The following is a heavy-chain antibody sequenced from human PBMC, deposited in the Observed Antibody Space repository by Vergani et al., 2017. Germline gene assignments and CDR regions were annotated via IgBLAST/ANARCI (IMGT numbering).Heavy chain of an antibody. CDR2: ISSSSSTI. Sequence: EVQLVESGGGLVQPGGSLRLSCAASGFTFSSYSMNWVRQAPGKGLEWVSYISSSSSTIYYADSVKGRFTISRDNAKNSLYLQMNSLRAEDTAVYYCARDPTTSPTGPYDYWGQGTLVTVSS. D-gene: IGHD4-11*01. V-gene: IGHV3-48*01. J-gene: IGHJ4*02. CDR3: ARDPTTSPTGPYDY. CDR1: GFTFSSYS.